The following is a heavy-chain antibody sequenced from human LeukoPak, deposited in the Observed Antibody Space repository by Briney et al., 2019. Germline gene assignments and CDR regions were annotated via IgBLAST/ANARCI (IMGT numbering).Heavy chain of an antibody. CDR2: IYSSGST. Sequence: SETLSLTCAVSGASITSSNYYWGWVRQSPGKGLEWIGNIYSSGSTYYNASLKSRVTMYIDTSKNQFFLKLSSVTAADTAVYYCARVVVVAATPHTAFDYWGQGTLVTVSS. J-gene: IGHJ4*02. CDR1: GASITSSNYY. V-gene: IGHV4-39*07. CDR3: ARVVVVAATPHTAFDY. D-gene: IGHD2-15*01.